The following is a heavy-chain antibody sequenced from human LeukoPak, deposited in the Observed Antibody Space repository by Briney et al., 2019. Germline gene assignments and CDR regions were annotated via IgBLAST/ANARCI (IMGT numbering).Heavy chain of an antibody. CDR3: ARDIPCSGGSCSFY. D-gene: IGHD2-15*01. CDR1: GSTFSDYY. Sequence: PGGSLRLSCAASGSTFSDYYMSWIRQAPGKGLEWVSYISSSGSTIYYADSVKGRFTISRDNAMNSLYLQMNSLRAEDTAVYYCARDIPCSGGSCSFYWGQGTLVTVSS. J-gene: IGHJ4*02. CDR2: ISSSGSTI. V-gene: IGHV3-11*04.